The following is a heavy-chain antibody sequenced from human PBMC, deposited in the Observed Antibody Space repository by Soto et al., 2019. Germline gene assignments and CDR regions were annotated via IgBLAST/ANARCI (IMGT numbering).Heavy chain of an antibody. Sequence: GWSLRLSFAGSGFDFSGSTIHWVGHAWVKGLEWVGRIRSKDNSYATAYAVSVKGRFFISRDDSKTTAYLQMNSLKIDDTAVYYCFRENYFSYHGMDVWGQGTTVTVSS. CDR1: GFDFSGST. V-gene: IGHV3-73*01. CDR3: FRENYFSYHGMDV. J-gene: IGHJ6*02. CDR2: IRSKDNSYAT.